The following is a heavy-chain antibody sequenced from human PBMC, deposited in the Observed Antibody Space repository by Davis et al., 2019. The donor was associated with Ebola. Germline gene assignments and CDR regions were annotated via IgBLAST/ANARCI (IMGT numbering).Heavy chain of an antibody. V-gene: IGHV1-46*01. CDR1: GYTFTSYY. J-gene: IGHJ6*04. CDR3: AREPIVVVTALYYYYGMDV. CDR2: INPSGGST. D-gene: IGHD2-21*02. Sequence: ASVKVSCKASGYTFTSYYMHWVRQAPGQGLEWMGIINPSGGSTSYAQKFQGRVTMTRDTSTSTVYMELSSLRSEDTAVYYCAREPIVVVTALYYYYGMDVWGKGTTVTVS.